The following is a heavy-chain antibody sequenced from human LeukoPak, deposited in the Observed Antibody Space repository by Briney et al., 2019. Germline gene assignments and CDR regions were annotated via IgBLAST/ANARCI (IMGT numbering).Heavy chain of an antibody. CDR2: IYYSGST. Sequence: SETLTLPCTVSGGSISSYCWSWIRQPPGKGLEWIGYIYYSGSTNYNPSLKSRVTISVDTSKNQFSLKLSSVTAADTAVYYCARAPVFGDFDPWGQATLVTVSS. D-gene: IGHD3-10*01. CDR3: ARAPVFGDFDP. J-gene: IGHJ5*02. V-gene: IGHV4-59*01. CDR1: GGSISSYC.